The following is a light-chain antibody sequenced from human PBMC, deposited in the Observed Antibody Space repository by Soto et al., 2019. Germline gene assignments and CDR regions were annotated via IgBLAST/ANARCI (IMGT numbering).Light chain of an antibody. J-gene: IGKJ1*01. CDR2: GAS. CDR3: QQYYTWPRT. V-gene: IGKV3-15*01. Sequence: EIVRTQSPGTLSVSPGEGATLSCRASQSVSTNLAWDQQKPDQAPRLLIYGASTTATGMPARFSGSGSGTEFTLTISSLQSEDCAVYYCQQYYTWPRTFGQRTRVEIK. CDR1: QSVSTN.